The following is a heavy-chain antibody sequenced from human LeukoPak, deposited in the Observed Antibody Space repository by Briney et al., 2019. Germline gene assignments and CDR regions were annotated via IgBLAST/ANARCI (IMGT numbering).Heavy chain of an antibody. CDR1: GGTFSSYA. CDR2: IIPIFGTA. J-gene: IGHJ4*02. V-gene: IGHV1-69*05. Sequence: SVKVSCKASGGTFSSYAISWVRQAPGQGLEWMGGIIPIFGTANYALKFQGRVTITTDESTSTAYMELSSLRSEDTAVYYCARVLYSSGWYFDYWGQGTLVTVSS. D-gene: IGHD6-19*01. CDR3: ARVLYSSGWYFDY.